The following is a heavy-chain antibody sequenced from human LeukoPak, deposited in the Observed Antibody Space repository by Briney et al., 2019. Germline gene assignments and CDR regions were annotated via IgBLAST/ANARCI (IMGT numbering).Heavy chain of an antibody. CDR1: GFSFSDYY. J-gene: IGHJ4*02. D-gene: IGHD2-2*02. CDR3: ARLLIVVVPAAIDY. CDR2: ISSSSSYT. Sequence: GGSLRLSCAVSGFSFSDYYMSWIRQAPGKGLEWVSYISSSSSYTNYADSVKGRFTISRDNAKNSLYLQMNSLRAEDTAVYYCARLLIVVVPAAIDYWGQGTLVTVSS. V-gene: IGHV3-11*06.